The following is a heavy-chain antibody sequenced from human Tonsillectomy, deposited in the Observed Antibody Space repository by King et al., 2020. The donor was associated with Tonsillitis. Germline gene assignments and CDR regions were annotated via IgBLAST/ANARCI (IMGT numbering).Heavy chain of an antibody. CDR1: GGSISSYY. CDR3: ARGRGIAVNGFRRHYYGMDV. D-gene: IGHD6-19*01. J-gene: IGHJ6*02. V-gene: IGHV4-59*01. CDR2: IYYSGST. Sequence: QLQESGPGLVKPSETLSLTCTVSGGSISSYYWSWIRQPPGKGLEWIGYIYYSGSTNYNPSLKSRVTISVDTSKNQFSLKLSSVTAADTAAYYCARGRGIAVNGFRRHYYGMDVWGQGTTVTVSS.